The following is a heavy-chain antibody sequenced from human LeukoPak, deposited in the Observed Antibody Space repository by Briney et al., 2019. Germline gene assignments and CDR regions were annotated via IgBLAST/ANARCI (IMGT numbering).Heavy chain of an antibody. CDR3: AYGGSGGSFDV. J-gene: IGHJ3*01. Sequence: SETLSLTCTISGGSISSSSYYWGWIRQPPGEGLEWIGSIYYNGNTYYSPSLKSRVTMSVDTSKNLFSLKLSSVTAADTAVYYCAYGGSGGSFDVWGQGTMVTVSS. D-gene: IGHD3-22*01. CDR2: IYYNGNT. CDR1: GGSISSSSYY. V-gene: IGHV4-39*07.